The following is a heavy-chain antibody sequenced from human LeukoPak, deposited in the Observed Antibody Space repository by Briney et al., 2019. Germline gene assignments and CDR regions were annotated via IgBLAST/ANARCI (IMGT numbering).Heavy chain of an antibody. CDR2: VSGSGGST. Sequence: GGSLRLSCAASGFTFSSYAVSWVRQAPGKGLEWVSAVSGSGGSTYYADSVKGRFTISRDNSKNMLYLQMNGLRAEDTAAYCGAKSRSSSCYGAIDDWGQGTLVTVSS. V-gene: IGHV3-23*01. CDR1: GFTFSSYA. CDR3: AKSRSSSCYGAIDD. J-gene: IGHJ4*02. D-gene: IGHD2-2*01.